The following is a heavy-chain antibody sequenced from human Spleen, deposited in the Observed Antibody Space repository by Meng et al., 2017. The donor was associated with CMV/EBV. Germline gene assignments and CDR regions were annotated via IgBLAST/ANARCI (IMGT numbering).Heavy chain of an antibody. CDR3: ARAEEQQGEFDY. CDR1: GFTFSSYS. D-gene: IGHD6-13*01. V-gene: IGHV3-21*01. CDR2: ISSSSSYI. J-gene: IGHJ4*02. Sequence: GESLKISCAASGFTFSSYSMNWVRQAPGKELEWVSSISSSSSYIYYADSVKGRFTISRDNAKNSLYLQMNSLRAEDTAVYYCARAEEQQGEFDYWGQGTLVTV.